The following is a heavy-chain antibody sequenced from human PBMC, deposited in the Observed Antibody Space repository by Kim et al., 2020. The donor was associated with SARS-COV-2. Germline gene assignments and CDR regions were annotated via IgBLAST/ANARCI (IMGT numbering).Heavy chain of an antibody. CDR1: GFTFSSYW. D-gene: IGHD3-22*01. CDR3: ARAIYESSGQGDY. Sequence: GGSLRLSCAASGFTFSSYWMGWVRQAPGKGLEWVANIKQDGSEKYYVDSVKGRFTISRDNAKNSLYLQMNSLRAEDTAMYYCARAIYESSGQGDYWGQGTLVTVSS. V-gene: IGHV3-7*01. CDR2: IKQDGSEK. J-gene: IGHJ4*02.